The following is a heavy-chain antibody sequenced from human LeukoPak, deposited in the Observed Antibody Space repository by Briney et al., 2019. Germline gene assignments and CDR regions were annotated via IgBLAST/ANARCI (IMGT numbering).Heavy chain of an antibody. Sequence: PSETLSLTCTVSDGSISRYYWSWIRQPAGKGLEWIGRIFSTGSTNYNPSLKSRVTMSVDTSKNQFSLKLSSVTAADTAVYYCARVSTGGRYDYWGQGTLVTVSS. J-gene: IGHJ4*02. CDR2: IFSTGST. CDR1: DGSISRYY. V-gene: IGHV4-4*07. D-gene: IGHD1-14*01. CDR3: ARVSTGGRYDY.